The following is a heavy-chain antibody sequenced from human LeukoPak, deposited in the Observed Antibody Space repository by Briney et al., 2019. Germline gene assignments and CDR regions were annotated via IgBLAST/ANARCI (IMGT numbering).Heavy chain of an antibody. V-gene: IGHV3-74*01. D-gene: IGHD1-26*01. CDR3: ARGRGGSYHY. J-gene: IGHJ4*02. CDR1: GFTFSNDW. Sequence: PGGSLRLSCAASGFTFSNDWMHWVRQAPGKGLVWVSRINTDGSTTTYADSVEGRFTISRDNAKNTLYLQMNSLRVEDTAVYYCARGRGGSYHYWGQGTLVTVSS. CDR2: INTDGSTT.